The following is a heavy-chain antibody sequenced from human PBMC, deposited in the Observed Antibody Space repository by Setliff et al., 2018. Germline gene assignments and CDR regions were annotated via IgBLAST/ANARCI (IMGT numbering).Heavy chain of an antibody. CDR2: MNPNSGNT. J-gene: IGHJ4*02. CDR1: GYTFTSYD. D-gene: IGHD4-17*01. Sequence: ASVKVSCKASGYTFTSYDINWVRQATGQGLEWMGWMNPNSGNTGYAQKFQGRVTMTRNTSISTAYMELSSLRSEDTAVYYCARDEREYGDYGCDYWGQGTLVTVSS. CDR3: ARDEREYGDYGCDY. V-gene: IGHV1-8*01.